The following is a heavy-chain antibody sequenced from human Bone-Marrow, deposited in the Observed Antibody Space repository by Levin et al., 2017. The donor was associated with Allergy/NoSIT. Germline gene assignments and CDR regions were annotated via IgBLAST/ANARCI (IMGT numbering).Heavy chain of an antibody. CDR1: EFTLSNYG. J-gene: IGHJ4*02. D-gene: IGHD7-27*01. CDR3: ASRPGADPDYFDY. V-gene: IGHV3-23*01. CDR2: IRGRGDTT. Sequence: GGSLRLSCVASEFTLSNYGTSWIRQAPGKGLEWLSSIRGRGDTTYYADSVKGRFTISRDNSKNTLYLQMNSLRAEDTALYYCASRPGADPDYFDYWGQGTLVTVSS.